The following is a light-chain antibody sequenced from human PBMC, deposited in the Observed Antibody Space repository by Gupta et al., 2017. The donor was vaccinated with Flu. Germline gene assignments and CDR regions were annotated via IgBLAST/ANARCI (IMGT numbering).Light chain of an antibody. CDR1: NRGSKS. V-gene: IGLV3-21*02. J-gene: IGLJ3*02. CDR3: QVGNSSSDHAV. Sequence: GQTTRICEGGSNRGSKSMRWYQQTPGQAPVLVVYDDSRRPAGIPERFSGTNSENTATMTISRDEAGDEADYCCQVGNSSSDHAVFGGGTKLTVL. CDR2: DDS.